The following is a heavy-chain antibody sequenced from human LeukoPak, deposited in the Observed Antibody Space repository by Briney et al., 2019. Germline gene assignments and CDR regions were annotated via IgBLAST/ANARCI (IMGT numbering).Heavy chain of an antibody. J-gene: IGHJ6*03. V-gene: IGHV1-8*03. D-gene: IGHD6-19*01. CDR3: ARVLRPYSSGWFSLSTAGYYYYMDV. CDR1: GYTFTSYD. Sequence: ASVKVSCKASGYTFTSYDINWVRQATGQGLEWMGWMNPNSGNTGYAQKFQGRVTITRNTSISTAYMELSSLRSEDTAVYYCARVLRPYSSGWFSLSTAGYYYYMDVWGKGTTVTVSS. CDR2: MNPNSGNT.